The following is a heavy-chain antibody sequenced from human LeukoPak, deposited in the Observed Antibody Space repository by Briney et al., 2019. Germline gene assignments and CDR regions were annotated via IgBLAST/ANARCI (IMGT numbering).Heavy chain of an antibody. CDR3: ARVGPGIAAAFGC. J-gene: IGHJ4*02. CDR2: VNPNSGDT. D-gene: IGHD6-13*01. Sequence: GASVKVSCKASGYTLTGYYMHWVRQAPGQGLEWMGWVNPNSGDTYYLQKFQGRVTMTRDTSISTAYMELSRLRSDDTAVYYCARVGPGIAAAFGCWGQGTLVTVSS. CDR1: GYTLTGYY. V-gene: IGHV1-2*02.